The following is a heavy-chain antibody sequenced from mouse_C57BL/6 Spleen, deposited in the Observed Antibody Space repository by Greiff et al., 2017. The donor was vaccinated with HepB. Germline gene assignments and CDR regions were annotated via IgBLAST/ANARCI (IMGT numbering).Heavy chain of an antibody. CDR3: ARKSAITTVVDYWYFDV. D-gene: IGHD1-1*01. V-gene: IGHV5-17*01. CDR1: GFTFSDYG. J-gene: IGHJ1*03. Sequence: EVQGVEPGGGLVKPGGSLKLSCAASGFTFSDYGMHWVRQAPEKGLEWVAYISSGSSTIYSADTGKGRFNISRDNAKNTLFLQMTSMRSEDTAMFCCARKSAITTVVDYWYFDVWGTGTTVTDSS. CDR2: ISSGSSTI.